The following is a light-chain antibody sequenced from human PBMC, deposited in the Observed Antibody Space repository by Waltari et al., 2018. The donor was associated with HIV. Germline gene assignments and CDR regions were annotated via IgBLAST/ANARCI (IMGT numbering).Light chain of an antibody. CDR3: QQYNYWPPET. J-gene: IGKJ2*01. Sequence: LAMTQSPATLSVSPGETDTLSCRASQSVSYNVAWYQQNPGQAPRLLIYDASSRASGLPARFSGSASGTEFILTISRLQSEDFASYYGQQYNYWPPETFGQGTKLEMK. V-gene: IGKV3-15*01. CDR2: DAS. CDR1: QSVSYN.